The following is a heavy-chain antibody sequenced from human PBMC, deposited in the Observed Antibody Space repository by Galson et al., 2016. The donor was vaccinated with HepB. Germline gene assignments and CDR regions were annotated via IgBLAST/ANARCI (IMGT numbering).Heavy chain of an antibody. V-gene: IGHV3-23*01. D-gene: IGHD6-19*01. CDR1: GFTVSSDY. CDR3: AKKAAPYSSGWPLFDY. J-gene: IGHJ4*02. CDR2: ISGSGGST. Sequence: SLRLSCAVSGFTVSSDYMSWVRQAPGKGLEWVSAISGSGGSTYYADSVKGRFTISRDNSKNTLYLQMNSLRAEDTAVYYCAKKAAPYSSGWPLFDYWGQGTLVTVSS.